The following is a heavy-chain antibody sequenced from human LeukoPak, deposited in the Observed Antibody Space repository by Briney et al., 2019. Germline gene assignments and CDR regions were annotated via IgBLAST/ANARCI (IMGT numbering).Heavy chain of an antibody. CDR3: ARAMPSSGNDY. D-gene: IGHD3-22*01. J-gene: IGHJ4*02. Sequence: ASVKVSCKASGYTFSDYAMHWVRQAPGQRFEWMGWIDAGNGDTRYSQKFQGRVTITRDTSASTAYIELRSLRSEDTAVYYCARAMPSSGNDYWGQGTLVTVSS. V-gene: IGHV1-3*01. CDR1: GYTFSDYA. CDR2: IDAGNGDT.